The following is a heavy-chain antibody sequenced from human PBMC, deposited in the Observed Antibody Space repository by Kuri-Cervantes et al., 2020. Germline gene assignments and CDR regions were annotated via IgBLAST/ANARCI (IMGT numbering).Heavy chain of an antibody. CDR1: GFTFSSYA. V-gene: IGHV3-23*01. CDR3: AREQLWSAYFDY. D-gene: IGHD5-18*01. J-gene: IGHJ4*02. CDR2: ISGSGGST. Sequence: GGSLRPSCAASGFTFSSYAMSWVRQAPGKRLEWVSAISGSGGSTYYADSVKGRFTISRENSKSTLYLQMNSHLAENTAVYDCAREQLWSAYFDYWGQGTLVTVSS.